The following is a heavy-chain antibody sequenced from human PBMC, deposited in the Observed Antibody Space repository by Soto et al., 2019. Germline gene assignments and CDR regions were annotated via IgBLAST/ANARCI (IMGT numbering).Heavy chain of an antibody. CDR1: GYSFTNYW. D-gene: IGHD3-10*01. CDR2: IYPGDSDA. J-gene: IGHJ6*02. Sequence: GESLKISCKGSGYSFTNYWIGWVRQMPGKGLEWMGIIYPGDSDARYSPSFRGQVTISADKSISAAYLQWSSLEASDTAIYYCATKGGRGSGSYPPYYYYGMDVWGQGTTVTVSS. CDR3: ATKGGRGSGSYPPYYYYGMDV. V-gene: IGHV5-51*01.